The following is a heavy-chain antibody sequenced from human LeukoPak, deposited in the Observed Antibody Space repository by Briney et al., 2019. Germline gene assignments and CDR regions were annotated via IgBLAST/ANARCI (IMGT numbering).Heavy chain of an antibody. CDR3: ARGFCSGGSCYSGWFDP. Sequence: SQTLSLTCAISGDSVSSNSAAWNWIRQSPSRGLEWLGRTYYRSKWYNDCAVSVKSRITINPDTSKNQFSLQLNSVTPEDTAVYYCARGFCSGGSCYSGWFDPWGQGTLVTVSS. CDR1: GDSVSSNSAA. CDR2: TYYRSKWYN. J-gene: IGHJ5*02. V-gene: IGHV6-1*01. D-gene: IGHD2-15*01.